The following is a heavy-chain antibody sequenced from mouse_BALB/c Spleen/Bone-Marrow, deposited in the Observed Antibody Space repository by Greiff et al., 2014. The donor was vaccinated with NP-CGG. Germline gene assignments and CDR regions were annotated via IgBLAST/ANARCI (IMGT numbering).Heavy chain of an antibody. CDR3: ANYYYGSHFDY. CDR1: GFNIKDTY. J-gene: IGHJ2*01. V-gene: IGHV14-3*02. D-gene: IGHD1-1*01. Sequence: VQLQQPGAALVKPGASVKLSFTASGFNIKDTYMHWVKLRPEQGLEWIGRIDPANGNTKYDPKFQGKATITADTSSNTAYLQLSSLTSEDTAVYYCANYYYGSHFDYWGQGTTLTVSS. CDR2: IDPANGNT.